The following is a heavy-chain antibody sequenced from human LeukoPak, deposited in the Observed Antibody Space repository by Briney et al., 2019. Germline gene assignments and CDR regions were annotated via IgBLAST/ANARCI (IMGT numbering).Heavy chain of an antibody. D-gene: IGHD5-12*01. CDR2: ISWNSGSI. Sequence: GGSLRLSCAASGFTFDDYAMHWVRHAPGKGLEWVSGISWNSGSIGYADSVKGRFTISRDNAKNSLYLQMNSLRAEDTALYYCAKDILQGGGYADWGQGTLVTVSS. CDR1: GFTFDDYA. CDR3: AKDILQGGGYAD. V-gene: IGHV3-9*01. J-gene: IGHJ4*02.